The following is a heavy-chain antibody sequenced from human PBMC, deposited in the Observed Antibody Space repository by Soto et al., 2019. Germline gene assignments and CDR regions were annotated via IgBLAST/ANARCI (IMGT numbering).Heavy chain of an antibody. V-gene: IGHV3-33*01. J-gene: IGHJ6*02. CDR2: IWYDGSNK. D-gene: IGHD3-10*01. CDR1: GFTFSSYG. Sequence: SLRLSCAASGFTFSSYGMHWVRQDPGKGLEWVAVIWYDGSNKYYADSVKGRFTISRDNSKNTLYLQMNSLRAEDTAVYYCARAQYYYGSGSYYNVQHYYYGMDVWGQGTTVTSP. CDR3: ARAQYYYGSGSYYNVQHYYYGMDV.